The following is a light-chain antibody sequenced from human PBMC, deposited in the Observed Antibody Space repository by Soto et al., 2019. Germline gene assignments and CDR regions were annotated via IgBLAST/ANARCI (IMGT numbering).Light chain of an antibody. CDR3: AAWDDRLSGPYLV. V-gene: IGLV1-47*01. Sequence: QSVLTQQPSASGTPGQRVTISCSGSSSNIGSNYGYWYQQLPGTAPKLLIYRNNQRHSGVPDRFSGSKSGTSASLDISWLRSEDEADDYCAAWDDRLSGPYLVFGGGTKLTVL. J-gene: IGLJ2*01. CDR2: RNN. CDR1: SSNIGSNY.